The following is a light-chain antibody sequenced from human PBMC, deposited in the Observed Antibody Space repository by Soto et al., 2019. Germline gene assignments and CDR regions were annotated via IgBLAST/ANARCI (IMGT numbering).Light chain of an antibody. Sequence: EIVMTQSPATLSVSPGERATLSCRASQSVGSDLAWYRQKPGQAPRLLIYGASTRATGIPARFSGSGSGTEFTLTISSLQSEDFAVYYCQQYNDWPRRLTFGGGTKVDIK. CDR2: GAS. J-gene: IGKJ4*01. CDR1: QSVGSD. V-gene: IGKV3-15*01. CDR3: QQYNDWPRRLT.